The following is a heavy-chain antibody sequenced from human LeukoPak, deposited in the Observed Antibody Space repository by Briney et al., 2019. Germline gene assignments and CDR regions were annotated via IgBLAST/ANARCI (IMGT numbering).Heavy chain of an antibody. V-gene: IGHV3-33*01. CDR1: GFTFSSFG. CDR2: IWSDGSNE. J-gene: IGHJ4*02. Sequence: GGSLRLSCAASGFTFSSFGMQWVRQAPGKGLEWVAIIWSDGSNEVYIESVKGRFTISRDNSKNTLYLHMNSLRGEDTAMYFCARGCGGGPGCYILDYWGQGTLVTVSS. D-gene: IGHD2-15*01. CDR3: ARGCGGGPGCYILDY.